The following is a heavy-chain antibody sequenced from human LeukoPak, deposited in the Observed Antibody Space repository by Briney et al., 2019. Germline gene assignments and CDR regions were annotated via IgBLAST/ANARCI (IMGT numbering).Heavy chain of an antibody. V-gene: IGHV4-61*02. Sequence: PSQTLSLTCTVSGDSINSGSYYWNWIRQPAGKGLEWIGRIYASGSTYYNPSLKSRVTISVDRSKNQFSLKLSSVTAADTAVYYCARDQGTVNWFDPWGQGTLVTVSS. CDR3: ARDQGTVNWFDP. D-gene: IGHD1-1*01. CDR2: IYASGST. CDR1: GDSINSGSYY. J-gene: IGHJ5*02.